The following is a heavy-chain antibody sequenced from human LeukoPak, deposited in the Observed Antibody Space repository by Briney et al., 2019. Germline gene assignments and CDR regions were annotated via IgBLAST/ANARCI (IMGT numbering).Heavy chain of an antibody. V-gene: IGHV4-39*01. Sequence: SETLSLTCSVSGGSMRRDTEYWGWIRRPPGRGLEWIGNIYYSGNTYYNPSLKSRVTISVDTSKKQFSLKLTSVTATDTAVYYCATYYCGGDCYSGYFDYWGQGTLVTVSS. J-gene: IGHJ4*02. CDR1: GGSMRRDTEY. CDR2: IYYSGNT. CDR3: ATYYCGGDCYSGYFDY. D-gene: IGHD2-21*02.